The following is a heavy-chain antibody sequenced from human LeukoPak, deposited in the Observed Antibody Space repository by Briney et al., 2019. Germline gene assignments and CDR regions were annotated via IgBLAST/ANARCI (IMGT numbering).Heavy chain of an antibody. V-gene: IGHV3-48*03. CDR3: ARGVYAFDI. J-gene: IGHJ3*02. CDR1: GFTFSSYE. CDR2: ISSSGSTI. Sequence: GGSLRLSCAASGFTFSSYEMNWVRQAPGKGLEWVSYISSSGSTIYYADSVKGRFTISRDNAKISVYLQVNSLRAEDTAVYYCARGVYAFDIWGQGTMVTVSS.